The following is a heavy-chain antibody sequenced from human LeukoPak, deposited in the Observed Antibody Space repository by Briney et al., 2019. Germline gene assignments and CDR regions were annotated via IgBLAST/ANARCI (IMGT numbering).Heavy chain of an antibody. D-gene: IGHD4-23*01. CDR1: GFTFSSYA. CDR2: ISYDGSNK. Sequence: PGRSLRLSCAASGFTFSSYAMHWVRQAPGKGLEWVAVISYDGSNKYYADSVKGRFTISRDNSKNTLYLQMNSLRAEDTAVYYCAREVRWPSTPSGYFDYWGQGTLVTVSS. V-gene: IGHV3-30*04. J-gene: IGHJ4*02. CDR3: AREVRWPSTPSGYFDY.